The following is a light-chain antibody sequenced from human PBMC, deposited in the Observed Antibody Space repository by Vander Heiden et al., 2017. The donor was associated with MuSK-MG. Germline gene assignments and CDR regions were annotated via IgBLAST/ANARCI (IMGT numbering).Light chain of an antibody. CDR1: QGISNY. Sequence: DIQMTQSPSSLSASVGDRVTITYRASQGISNYLAWYQQKPGKVPKVLIYLASTLQSGVPSRFSGSGSGTDFTLTISSLQPEDVGTYYCQKYNSVPPTFGPGTKVDIK. CDR2: LAS. J-gene: IGKJ3*01. V-gene: IGKV1-27*01. CDR3: QKYNSVPPT.